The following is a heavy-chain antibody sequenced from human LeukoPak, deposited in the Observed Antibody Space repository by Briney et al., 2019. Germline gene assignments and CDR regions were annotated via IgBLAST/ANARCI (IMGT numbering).Heavy chain of an antibody. CDR2: INHSGST. CDR1: GGSFSGYY. V-gene: IGHV4-34*01. J-gene: IGHJ5*02. CDR3: ARARLWFGETPRWFDP. Sequence: KPSETLSLTCAVYGGSFSGYYWSWIRQPPGKGLEWIGEINHSGSTNYNPSLKGRVTISVDTSKNQFSLKLSSVTAADTAVYYCARARLWFGETPRWFDPWGQGTLVTVSS. D-gene: IGHD3-10*01.